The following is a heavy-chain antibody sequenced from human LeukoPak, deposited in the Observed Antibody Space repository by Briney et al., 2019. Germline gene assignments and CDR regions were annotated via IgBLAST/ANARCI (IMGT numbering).Heavy chain of an antibody. CDR3: ARDALWFGAVRHFDY. V-gene: IGHV1-18*01. Sequence: ASVKVSCKASGYTFTSYGISWVRQAPGQGLESMGWISAYNGNTNYAQKLQGRVTMTTDTSTSTAYMELRSLRSDDTAVYYCARDALWFGAVRHFDYWGQGTLVTVSS. CDR1: GYTFTSYG. J-gene: IGHJ4*02. D-gene: IGHD3-10*01. CDR2: ISAYNGNT.